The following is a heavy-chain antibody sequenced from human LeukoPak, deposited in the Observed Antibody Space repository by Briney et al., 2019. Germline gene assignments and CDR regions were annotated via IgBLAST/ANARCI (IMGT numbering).Heavy chain of an antibody. J-gene: IGHJ6*03. Sequence: GGSLRLSCAASGFTFSSYGMHWVRQAPGKGLEWVAVIWYDGSNKYYADSVKGRFTISRDNSKNTLYLQMNSLRAEDTAVYYCARSNGGVAAVGKSSYYYMDVWGKGTTVTVSS. CDR2: IWYDGSNK. D-gene: IGHD6-13*01. CDR3: ARSNGGVAAVGKSSYYYMDV. CDR1: GFTFSSYG. V-gene: IGHV3-33*01.